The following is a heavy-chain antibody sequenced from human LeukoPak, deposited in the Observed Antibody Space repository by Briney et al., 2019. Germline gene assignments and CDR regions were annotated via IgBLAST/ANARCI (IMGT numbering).Heavy chain of an antibody. CDR3: ARERGSTSQGLDY. V-gene: IGHV3-30*04. Sequence: GGSLRLSCAASGFTFSSYAMHWVRQAPGKGLEWVAVISYDGSNKYYADSVKGRFTISRDNAKNSLYLQMNSLRADDTAVYYCARERGSTSQGLDYWGQGTLVTVSS. J-gene: IGHJ4*02. CDR2: ISYDGSNK. D-gene: IGHD2-2*01. CDR1: GFTFSSYA.